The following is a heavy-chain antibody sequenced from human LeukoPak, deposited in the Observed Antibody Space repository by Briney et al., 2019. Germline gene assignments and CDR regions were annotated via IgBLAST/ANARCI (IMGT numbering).Heavy chain of an antibody. V-gene: IGHV4-38-2*02. CDR2: IYHSGST. J-gene: IGHJ4*02. CDR1: GYSISRGYY. Sequence: PSETLSLTCTVSGYSISRGYYWGWIRQPAGKGLEWIGSIYHSGSTYYNPSLKSRVTISVDTSKNQFSLKLSSVTAADTAVYYCARAKGPENEVLLWFGERCGDYRGQGTLVTVSS. D-gene: IGHD3-10*01. CDR3: ARAKGPENEVLLWFGERCGDY.